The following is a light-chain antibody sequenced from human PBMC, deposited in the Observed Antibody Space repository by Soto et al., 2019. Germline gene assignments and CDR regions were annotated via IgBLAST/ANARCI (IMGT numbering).Light chain of an antibody. CDR3: CSSGGSPTYV. CDR2: EVN. J-gene: IGLJ1*01. CDR1: SSNVGSYKL. Sequence: QSVLTQPASVSGSPERSITISCTGTSSNVGSYKLVSWYQQHPGKAPKLMIFEVNKRPSGVSNRFSGSKSGNTASLTISGLKVEDEADYYCCSSGGSPTYVFGTGTKVTVL. V-gene: IGLV2-23*02.